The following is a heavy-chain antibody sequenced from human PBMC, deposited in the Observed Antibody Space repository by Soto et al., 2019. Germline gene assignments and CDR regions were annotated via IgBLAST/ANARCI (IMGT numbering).Heavy chain of an antibody. CDR2: INTDGSGT. CDR3: ARIRYYDSGSSINWFDP. CDR1: GFTFSSDW. Sequence: PGGSLRLSCAASGFTFSSDWLHWVRQPPGKGLEWVSRINTDGSGTSYADSVKGRFTISRDNAKNSLYLQMNSLRAEDTAVYYCARIRYYDSGSSINWFDPWGQGTLVTVSS. J-gene: IGHJ5*02. V-gene: IGHV3-74*01. D-gene: IGHD3-10*01.